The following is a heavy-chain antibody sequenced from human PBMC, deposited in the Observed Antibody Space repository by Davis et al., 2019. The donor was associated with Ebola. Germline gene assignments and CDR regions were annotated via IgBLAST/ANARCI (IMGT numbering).Heavy chain of an antibody. Sequence: GGSLRPSCAASGFTFSSYSMNWVRQAPGKGLEWVSSISSSSSYIYYADSVKGRFTISRDNAKNSLYLQMNSLRAEDTAVYYCARDCSGGSCYSGFDYWGQGTLVTVSS. D-gene: IGHD2-15*01. J-gene: IGHJ4*02. CDR2: ISSSSSYI. CDR1: GFTFSSYS. V-gene: IGHV3-21*01. CDR3: ARDCSGGSCYSGFDY.